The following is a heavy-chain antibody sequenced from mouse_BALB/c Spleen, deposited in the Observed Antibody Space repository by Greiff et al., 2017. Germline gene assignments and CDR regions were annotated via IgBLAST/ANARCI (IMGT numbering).Heavy chain of an antibody. CDR3: ARGGIDLLWSLDY. CDR2: IYPGGGYT. V-gene: IGHV1-63*02. Sequence: VMLVESGAELVRPGTSVKISCKASGYTFTNYWLGWVKQRPGHGLEWIGDIYPGGGYTNYNEKFKGKATLTADTSSSTAYMQLSSLTSEDSAVYFCARGGIDLLWSLDYWGQGTSVTVSS. D-gene: IGHD2-1*01. J-gene: IGHJ4*01. CDR1: GYTFTNYW.